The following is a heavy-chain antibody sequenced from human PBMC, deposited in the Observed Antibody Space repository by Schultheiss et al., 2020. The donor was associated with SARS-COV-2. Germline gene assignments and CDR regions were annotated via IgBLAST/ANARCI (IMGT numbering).Heavy chain of an antibody. Sequence: SETLSLTCAVYGGSFSGYYWSWIRQPPGKGLEWIGRIYTSGSTNYNPSLKSRVTISVDTSKNQFSLKLSSVTAADTAVYYCAKDPQYSSGRYGGLNWGQGTLVTVSS. V-gene: IGHV4-59*10. CDR1: GGSFSGYY. CDR3: AKDPQYSSGRYGGLN. CDR2: IYTSGST. J-gene: IGHJ4*02. D-gene: IGHD6-19*01.